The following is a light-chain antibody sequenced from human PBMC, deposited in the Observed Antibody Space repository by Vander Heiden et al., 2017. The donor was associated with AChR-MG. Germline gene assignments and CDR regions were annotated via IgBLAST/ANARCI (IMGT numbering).Light chain of an antibody. Sequence: QSVPTQPPSASGTPGQRVTISCSGSSSNIGSNIVSWYQQLPGRAPKLLIYSDNQRPSGVPDRFSGSKSGTSASLAISGLQSEDDADYYCAAWDDSLNGWVFGGGTKLTVL. CDR1: SSNIGSNI. CDR3: AAWDDSLNGWV. J-gene: IGLJ3*02. CDR2: SDN. V-gene: IGLV1-44*01.